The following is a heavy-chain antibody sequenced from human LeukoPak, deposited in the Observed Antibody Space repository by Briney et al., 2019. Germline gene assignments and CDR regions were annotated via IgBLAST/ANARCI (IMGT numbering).Heavy chain of an antibody. CDR1: GYTFTSYV. V-gene: IGHV1-3*01. J-gene: IGHJ3*02. CDR3: AREGSIVAFDI. D-gene: IGHD3-16*02. Sequence: ASVKVSCKASGYTFTSYVMHWVRQAPGQRLEWMGWINAGNGNTKYSQKFQGRVTITRDTSASTAYMELSSLRSEDTAVYYCAREGSIVAFDIWGQGTMVTVSS. CDR2: INAGNGNT.